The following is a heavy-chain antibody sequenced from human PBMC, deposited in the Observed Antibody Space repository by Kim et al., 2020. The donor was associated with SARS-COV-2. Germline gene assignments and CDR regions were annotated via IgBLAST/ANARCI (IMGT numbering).Heavy chain of an antibody. CDR3: ARQMGHFDF. V-gene: IGHV6-1*01. Sequence: SQTLSLTCAISGYSVSSNIAAWNWIRQSPSRGLEWLGRTYYRSTWYYDYAVSMRSRININPDTSKNQFSLYLNSVTPEDTAVYFCARQMGHFDFWGQGILVTVSS. CDR2: TYYRSTWYY. D-gene: IGHD1-26*01. J-gene: IGHJ4*02. CDR1: GYSVSSNIAA.